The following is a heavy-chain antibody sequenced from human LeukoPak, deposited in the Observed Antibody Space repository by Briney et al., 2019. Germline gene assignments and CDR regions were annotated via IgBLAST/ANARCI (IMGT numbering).Heavy chain of an antibody. D-gene: IGHD5-24*01. Sequence: PSETLSLTCTVPGGSITSGSYHWGWIRQSPGKGLEWIGNTYYTGSAYYRPSLQSLVSISVDTSKKEFSLKLTSVTAADTAVYYCARDRDGYAYCFDYWGQGTLVTVSS. J-gene: IGHJ4*02. V-gene: IGHV4-39*02. CDR1: GGSITSGSYH. CDR2: TYYTGSA. CDR3: ARDRDGYAYCFDY.